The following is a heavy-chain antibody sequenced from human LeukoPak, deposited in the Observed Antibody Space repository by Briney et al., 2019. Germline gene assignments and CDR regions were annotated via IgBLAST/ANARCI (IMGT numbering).Heavy chain of an antibody. CDR1: GGSFSGYY. J-gene: IGHJ4*02. CDR3: ARDRRGIAAD. V-gene: IGHV4-34*01. Sequence: SETLSLTCAVYGGSFSGYYWSWIRQPPGKGLEWIGEINHSGSTNYNPSLKSRVTISVDTSKNQFSLKLSSVTAADTAVYYCARDRRGIAADWGQGTLVTVSS. CDR2: INHSGST. D-gene: IGHD6-13*01.